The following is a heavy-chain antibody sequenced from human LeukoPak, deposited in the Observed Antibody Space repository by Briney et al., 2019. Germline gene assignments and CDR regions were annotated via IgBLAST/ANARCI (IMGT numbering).Heavy chain of an antibody. Sequence: GGSLRLSCAASGFTFSSYGLHWVRQAPGKGLEWMTFIRYDGSYKYYADSVKGRFTISRDNSKNTLYLQMNSLRAEDTGVYFCAKDHGDHYSYYYGLDVWGQGTTVTASS. CDR1: GFTFSSYG. CDR2: IRYDGSYK. D-gene: IGHD2-21*02. J-gene: IGHJ6*02. CDR3: AKDHGDHYSYYYGLDV. V-gene: IGHV3-30*02.